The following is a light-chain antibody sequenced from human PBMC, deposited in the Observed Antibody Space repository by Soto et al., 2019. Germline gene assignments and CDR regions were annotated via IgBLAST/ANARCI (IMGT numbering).Light chain of an antibody. CDR3: QQYGSSLSIT. CDR1: QSVTSNY. J-gene: IGKJ5*01. V-gene: IGKV3-20*01. CDR2: GAS. Sequence: EVVLTQSPGTLSLSPGERATLSCKTSQSVTSNYLAWYQQKPGQAPRLVIYGASSRATGIPDRFSGSGSGTDFTLTISSLEPEDFAVYYCQQYGSSLSITFGQGTRLEIK.